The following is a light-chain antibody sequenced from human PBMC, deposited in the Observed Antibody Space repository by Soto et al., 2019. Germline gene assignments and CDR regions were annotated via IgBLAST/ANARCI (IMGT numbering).Light chain of an antibody. V-gene: IGKV3-15*01. CDR3: QQYNNWPRT. CDR1: QSVSSN. J-gene: IGKJ1*01. Sequence: VFTQSPASLSLSPGERATLSCRASQSVSSNLAWYQQKPGQPPRILIYGASTRDTGIPARFSGKWSGTECTLSFSRLQSEDFPVYSCQQYNNWPRTFGQGTKV. CDR2: GAS.